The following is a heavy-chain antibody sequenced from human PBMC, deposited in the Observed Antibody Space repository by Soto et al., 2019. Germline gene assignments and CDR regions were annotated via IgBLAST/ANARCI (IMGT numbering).Heavy chain of an antibody. D-gene: IGHD2-21*02. V-gene: IGHV1-46*01. Sequence: QVQLMQSGAEVKKPGASVKVSCKASGDTFTDYYIHWVRQAPGKGLEWMGTVNPSGGHTTYAQHCLGRVTMTRDTSTSTLYMELTSLTSDDTAVYYCARGGHVVVVTAALDYWGQGTLVTVSS. CDR2: VNPSGGHT. CDR3: ARGGHVVVVTAALDY. CDR1: GDTFTDYY. J-gene: IGHJ4*02.